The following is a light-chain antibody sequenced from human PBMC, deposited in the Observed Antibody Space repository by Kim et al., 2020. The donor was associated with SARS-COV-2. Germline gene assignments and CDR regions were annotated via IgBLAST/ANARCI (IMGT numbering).Light chain of an antibody. V-gene: IGLV6-57*03. CDR2: EDD. J-gene: IGLJ2*01. Sequence: GKPVTNSCTRSSGSIDDNYVQWYQQRPGGVPTAVIYEDDQRPSGVSDRFSGSIDNSSNSASLTISGLKTEDEADYYCQSYNRSNVVFGGGTQLTVL. CDR3: QSYNRSNVV. CDR1: SGSIDDNY.